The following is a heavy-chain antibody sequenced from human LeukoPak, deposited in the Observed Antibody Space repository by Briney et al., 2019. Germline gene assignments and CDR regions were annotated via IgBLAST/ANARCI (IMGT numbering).Heavy chain of an antibody. CDR3: ARTSPYDDSGYYYFDS. CDR1: GYNFTNYW. J-gene: IGHJ4*02. D-gene: IGHD3-22*01. V-gene: IGHV5-51*01. Sequence: GESLKISCKGSGYNFTNYWIGWVRQMPGKGLEWMGIIYPGDSDSRYSPSFQGQVTISADKSISTAYLQWSSLKASDTAMYYCARTSPYDDSGYYYFDSWGQGSLVTVSS. CDR2: IYPGDSDS.